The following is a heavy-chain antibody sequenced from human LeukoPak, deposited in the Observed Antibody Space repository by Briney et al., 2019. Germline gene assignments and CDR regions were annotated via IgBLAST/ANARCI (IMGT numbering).Heavy chain of an antibody. J-gene: IGHJ4*02. CDR3: ARVSSRYSPLIGYLDY. D-gene: IGHD2-21*01. Sequence: PGGSLRLSCAASGFTFSSYWMGWVRQAPGKGLEWVADIKQDGSEKYYVDSVKGRFTISRDNAKNSLYLQMNSLRAEDTAVYYCARVSSRYSPLIGYLDYWGQGTLVTVSS. CDR1: GFTFSSYW. V-gene: IGHV3-7*01. CDR2: IKQDGSEK.